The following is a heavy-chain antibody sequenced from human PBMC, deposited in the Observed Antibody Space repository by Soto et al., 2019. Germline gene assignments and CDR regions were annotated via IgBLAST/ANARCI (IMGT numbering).Heavy chain of an antibody. Sequence: TLSLTCTVSGGSISSGDYYWSWIRQPPGKGLEWIGYIYYSATTYYNPSLKSRLTISIDTSKNQFSLKLSSVTAADTAMYFCARGFRGVYFDFWGQGTLVTVSS. CDR3: ARGFRGVYFDF. CDR2: IYYSATT. D-gene: IGHD3-10*01. J-gene: IGHJ4*02. CDR1: GGSISSGDYY. V-gene: IGHV4-30-4*01.